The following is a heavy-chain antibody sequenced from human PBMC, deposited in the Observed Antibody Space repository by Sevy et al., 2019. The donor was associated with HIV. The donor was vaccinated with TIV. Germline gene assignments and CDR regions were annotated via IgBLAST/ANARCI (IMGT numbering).Heavy chain of an antibody. Sequence: GGSLRLSCAASGFSVSTHAMYWVRQAPGKGLEWVALISYDGSSKYYADSVKGRLTISRDNSKNTLYLQMSSLRPDDTAVYYCTSDAGYSTGWYPSDYWGQRTLVTVSS. CDR2: ISYDGSSK. D-gene: IGHD6-19*01. CDR1: GFSVSTHA. V-gene: IGHV3-30-3*01. CDR3: TSDAGYSTGWYPSDY. J-gene: IGHJ4*02.